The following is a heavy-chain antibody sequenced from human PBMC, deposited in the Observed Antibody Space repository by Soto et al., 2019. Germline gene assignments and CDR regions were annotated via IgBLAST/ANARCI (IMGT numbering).Heavy chain of an antibody. Sequence: GGSLRLSCAASGFTFDDYAMHWVRQAPGKGLEWVSGISWNSGSIGYADSVKGRFTISRDNAKNSLYLQMNSLRAEDTALYYCATIAAAGIDYWGQGTLVTVSS. CDR2: ISWNSGSI. D-gene: IGHD6-13*01. V-gene: IGHV3-9*01. J-gene: IGHJ4*02. CDR3: ATIAAAGIDY. CDR1: GFTFDDYA.